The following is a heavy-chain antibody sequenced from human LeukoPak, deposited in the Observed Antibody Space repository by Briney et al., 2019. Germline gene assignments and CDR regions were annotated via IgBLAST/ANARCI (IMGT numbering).Heavy chain of an antibody. V-gene: IGHV3-7*05. CDR1: GFTFSNYW. CDR3: ARDDYLGY. Sequence: PRGALRHSCAASGFTFSNYWMAWVCQAPGRGLEWVAHINRDGSEKNYVDPVKGRFTISRDNAKNSVYLQMNSLRAEDAAIYYCARDDYLGYWGQGTLVTVSS. CDR2: INRDGSEK. D-gene: IGHD3-16*01. J-gene: IGHJ4*02.